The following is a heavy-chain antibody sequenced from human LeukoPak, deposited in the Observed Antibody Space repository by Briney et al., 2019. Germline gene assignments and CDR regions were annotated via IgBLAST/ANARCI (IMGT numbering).Heavy chain of an antibody. Sequence: SETLSLTCIVSGYSISSGYHWGWIRQPPGKGLEWIGTIYRSGITYYNSSLKSRVTISVDTSKNQFSLKLSSVTAADTAVYYCARVDWTTDSWGQGTLVTVSS. D-gene: IGHD3-9*01. V-gene: IGHV4-38-2*02. CDR2: IYRSGIT. CDR1: GYSISSGYH. CDR3: ARVDWTTDS. J-gene: IGHJ4*02.